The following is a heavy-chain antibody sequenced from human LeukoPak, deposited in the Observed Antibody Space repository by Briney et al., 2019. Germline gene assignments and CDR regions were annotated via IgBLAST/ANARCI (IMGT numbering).Heavy chain of an antibody. CDR1: GGTFSSYA. D-gene: IGHD2-2*01. Sequence: GASVKVSCKAPGGTFSSYAISWVRQAPGQGLEWMGGIMPMFGKTNYAQKFQGRVTTTADKATSTAYMELSSLRSEDTAVYYCAGGRTDIVVVPATLRNHYFDYWGQGTLVTVSS. CDR3: AGGRTDIVVVPATLRNHYFDY. J-gene: IGHJ4*02. V-gene: IGHV1-69*06. CDR2: IMPMFGKT.